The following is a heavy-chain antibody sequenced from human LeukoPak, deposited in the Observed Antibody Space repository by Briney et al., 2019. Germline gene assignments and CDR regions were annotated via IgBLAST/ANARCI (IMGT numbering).Heavy chain of an antibody. J-gene: IGHJ3*02. CDR2: ISGSGDST. D-gene: IGHD6-13*01. CDR3: AKEVAAVGTGAFDI. CDR1: GFSFSTYN. V-gene: IGHV3-23*01. Sequence: PGGSLRLSCAASGFSFSTYNMNWVRQAPGKGLEWVSAISGSGDSTFYADSVKGRFTISRDNSKNTLYLQMNSLRAEDTAVYYCAKEVAAVGTGAFDIWGQGTMVTVSS.